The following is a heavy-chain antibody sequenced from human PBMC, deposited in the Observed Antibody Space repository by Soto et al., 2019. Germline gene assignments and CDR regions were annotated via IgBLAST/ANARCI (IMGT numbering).Heavy chain of an antibody. V-gene: IGHV3-33*01. CDR3: ARTAYDSSVNGALDI. CDR1: GFTFSSYG. Sequence: QVQLVESGGGVVQPGRSLRLSCAASGFTFSSYGMHWVRQAPGKGLEWVAVIWYDGSNKYYADSVKGRFTISRDNSKNTLYLQMNSLRAEDTAVYYCARTAYDSSVNGALDIWGQGTMVTVSS. CDR2: IWYDGSNK. J-gene: IGHJ3*02. D-gene: IGHD3-22*01.